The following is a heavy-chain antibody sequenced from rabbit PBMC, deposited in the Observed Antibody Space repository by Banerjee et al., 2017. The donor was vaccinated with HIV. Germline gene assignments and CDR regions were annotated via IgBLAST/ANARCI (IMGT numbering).Heavy chain of an antibody. CDR2: IDAGSSGYT. CDR1: GFDFSSHY. CDR3: ADSSGDAFDP. J-gene: IGHJ2*01. V-gene: IGHV1S40*01. Sequence: LKETGGGLVQPGGSLTLSCKGSGFDFSSHYMSWVRQAPGKGLEWIGYIDAGSSGYTWYANWAKGRFTISKTSSTTVTLQMTSLTAADTAPYFCADSSGDAFDPWGQGTLVTVS. D-gene: IGHD4-1*01.